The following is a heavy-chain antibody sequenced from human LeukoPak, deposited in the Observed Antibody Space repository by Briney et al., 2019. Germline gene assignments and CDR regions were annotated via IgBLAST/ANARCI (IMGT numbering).Heavy chain of an antibody. Sequence: SEILSLTCTVSGDSISGVSSYWSWIRQPAGKALEWIGRIYSSGNTNYNPSLKSRVTMSLDTSENQFSLKLTSVTAADTAVYYCARENIELVPAAVDGWFDPWGQGTLVTVSS. D-gene: IGHD2-2*01. CDR1: GDSISGVSSY. CDR2: IYSSGNT. V-gene: IGHV4-61*02. J-gene: IGHJ5*02. CDR3: ARENIELVPAAVDGWFDP.